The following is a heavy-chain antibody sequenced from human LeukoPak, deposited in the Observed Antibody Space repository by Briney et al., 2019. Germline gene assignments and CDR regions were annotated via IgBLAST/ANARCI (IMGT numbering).Heavy chain of an antibody. D-gene: IGHD6-19*01. V-gene: IGHV3-23*01. CDR1: GFTFSNHG. CDR2: ISPSGDIT. CDR3: AKDHLPGIVVADRDY. J-gene: IGHJ4*02. Sequence: PGGTLRLSCAASGFTFSNHGMNWVRQAPGKGLEWVSGISPSGDITYYADSVKGRFTISRDNSKNTLYLQINSLRAEDTAVYYCAKDHLPGIVVADRDYWGQGTLVTVSS.